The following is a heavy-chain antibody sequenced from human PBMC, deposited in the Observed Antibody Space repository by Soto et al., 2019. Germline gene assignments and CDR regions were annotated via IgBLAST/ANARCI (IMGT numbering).Heavy chain of an antibody. CDR3: AREDGDYVLSPLFDP. V-gene: IGHV3-30-3*01. CDR2: ISYDGSNK. Sequence: QVQLVESGGGVVQPGRSLRLSCAASGFTFSSYAMHWVRQAPGKGLEWVAVISYDGSNKYYADSVKGRFTISRDNSKNTLYLQMNSLRAEDTAVYYCAREDGDYVLSPLFDPWGKGTLVTVSS. J-gene: IGHJ5*02. D-gene: IGHD4-17*01. CDR1: GFTFSSYA.